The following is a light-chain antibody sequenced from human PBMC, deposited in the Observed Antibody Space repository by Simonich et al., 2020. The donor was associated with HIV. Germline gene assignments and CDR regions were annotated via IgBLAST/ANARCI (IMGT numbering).Light chain of an antibody. CDR2: YAS. Sequence: EILMTQSPATLSVSPGERATLPCRASQSVASNLAWYQQKPGQAPRLLIYYASSRATGIPARFSGSGVGTEFTLTISSMQSEDFALYYCQQYNNWPSPFTFGPGTKVDIK. V-gene: IGKV3-15*01. CDR3: QQYNNWPSPFT. CDR1: QSVASN. J-gene: IGKJ3*01.